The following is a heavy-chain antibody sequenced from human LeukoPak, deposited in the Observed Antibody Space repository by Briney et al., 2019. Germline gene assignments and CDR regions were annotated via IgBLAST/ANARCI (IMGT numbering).Heavy chain of an antibody. CDR3: AREHPYYYDSSGTALMAEIXYYFXY. Sequence: GGSLRLSCAASGFTFNNYWMSWVRQAPGKGLEWVANIKQDGSEKYYVDSVKGRFTISRENAKNSWYLQMNSLRAEDTGVYYCAREHPYYYDSSGTALMAEIXYYFXYXXXGTLVTVSS. J-gene: IGHJ4*02. D-gene: IGHD3-22*01. CDR1: GFTFNNYW. CDR2: IKQDGSEK. V-gene: IGHV3-7*01.